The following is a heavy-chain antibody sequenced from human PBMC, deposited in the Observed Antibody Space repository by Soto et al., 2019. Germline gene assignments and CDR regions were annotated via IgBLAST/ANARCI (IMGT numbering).Heavy chain of an antibody. CDR2: ISAYNGNT. CDR3: ARECCVSPSCYVSS. D-gene: IGHD2-2*01. V-gene: IGHV1-18*01. J-gene: IGHJ5*02. Sequence: ASVKVSCKASGYTFTSYGINWVRQALGQGLEWMGWISAYNGNTNYAQKLQGRVTMTTDTSTSTAYMELRSLRSDDTAVYYCARECCVSPSCYVSSWGQGTLVTVSS. CDR1: GYTFTSYG.